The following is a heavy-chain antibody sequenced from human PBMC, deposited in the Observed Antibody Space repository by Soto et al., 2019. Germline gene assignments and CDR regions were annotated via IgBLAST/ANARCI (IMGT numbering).Heavy chain of an antibody. Sequence: ITLEESGPTLVKPTETLTLTCTFSGFSLTTGVGVGWVRQPPGKALEWLALVYWDDDKHYTPSLMSRPTITKDISKGQVVLTMPNMDPVDTATYYCATLTTDFWGPGTRVTVSS. CDR3: ATLTTDF. CDR1: GFSLTTGVG. CDR2: VYWDDDK. V-gene: IGHV2-5*02. J-gene: IGHJ4*02.